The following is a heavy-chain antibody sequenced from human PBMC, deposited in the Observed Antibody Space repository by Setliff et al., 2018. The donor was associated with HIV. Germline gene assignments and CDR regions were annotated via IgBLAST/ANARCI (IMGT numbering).Heavy chain of an antibody. V-gene: IGHV1-46*01. Sequence: ASVKVSCKTSGYTFTGYYIHWVRQAPGQGLEWMGIINPSGGSTSYAQKFQGRVTMTRDTSTSTVYMELSSLRSEDTAVYYCARESRVPYYYGSGTEPGGGYWGQGTLVTVSS. CDR1: GYTFTGYY. CDR2: INPSGGST. J-gene: IGHJ4*02. D-gene: IGHD3-10*01. CDR3: ARESRVPYYYGSGTEPGGGY.